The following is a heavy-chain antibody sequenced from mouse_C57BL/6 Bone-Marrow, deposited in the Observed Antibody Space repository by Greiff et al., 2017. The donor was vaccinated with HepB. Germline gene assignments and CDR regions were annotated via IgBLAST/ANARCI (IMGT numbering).Heavy chain of an antibody. CDR1: GYTFTSYW. Sequence: QVQLQQPGAELVMPGASVKLSCKASGYTFTSYWMHWVKQRPGQGLEWIGEIDPSDSYTNYNQKFKGKSTLTVDKSSSTAYMQLSSLTSEDSAVYYCARRRIITTVVAPFDYWGQGTTLTVSS. CDR2: IDPSDSYT. D-gene: IGHD1-1*01. CDR3: ARRRIITTVVAPFDY. J-gene: IGHJ2*01. V-gene: IGHV1-69*01.